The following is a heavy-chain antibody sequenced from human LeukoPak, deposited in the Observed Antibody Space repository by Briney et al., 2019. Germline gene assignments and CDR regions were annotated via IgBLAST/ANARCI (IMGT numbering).Heavy chain of an antibody. CDR2: MNPNSGNT. CDR3: ARNSGSSWGFVY. Sequence: GASVKVSCKASGYTFTSYDINWVRQATGQGLEWMGWMNPNSGNTGYAQKFQGRVTMTRNTSISTAYMELSSLRSEDTAVYYCARNSGSSWGFVYWGQGTLVTVSS. V-gene: IGHV1-8*01. CDR1: GYTFTSYD. J-gene: IGHJ4*02. D-gene: IGHD1-26*01.